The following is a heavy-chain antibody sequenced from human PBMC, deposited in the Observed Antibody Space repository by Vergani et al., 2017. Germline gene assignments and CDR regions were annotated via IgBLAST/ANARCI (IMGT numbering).Heavy chain of an antibody. CDR2: IYWNDDK. CDR3: AHSLYDFWSGYWTGFDY. CDR1: GFSLSTSGVG. V-gene: IGHV2-5*01. D-gene: IGHD3-3*01. J-gene: IGHJ4*02. Sequence: QITLKESGPTLVKPTQTLTLTCTFSGFSLSTSGVGVGWIRQPPGKALEWLALIYWNDDKRYSPSLKSRLTITKDTSKNQVVLTMTNMDPVDTATYYCAHSLYDFWSGYWTGFDYWGQGTLVTVSS.